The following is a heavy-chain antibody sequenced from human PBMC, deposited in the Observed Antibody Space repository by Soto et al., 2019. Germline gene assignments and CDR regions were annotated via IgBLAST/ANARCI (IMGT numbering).Heavy chain of an antibody. D-gene: IGHD6-13*01. CDR2: ISDSGST. J-gene: IGHJ6*02. V-gene: IGHV4-59*01. CDR3: ARDSTSWFPYYGIDV. CDR1: GGSIDYYR. Sequence: SETLSLTCTVSGGSIDYYRWSWIRQPPGKGLEWIGDISDSGSTNYNLSLRSRVTILVDTSKNQFSLKLNSVTAADTAVYYCARDSTSWFPYYGIDVGGQGTTVTVS.